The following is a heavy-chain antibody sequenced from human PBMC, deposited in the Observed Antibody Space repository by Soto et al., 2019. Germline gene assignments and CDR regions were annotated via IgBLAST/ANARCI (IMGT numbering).Heavy chain of an antibody. J-gene: IGHJ6*02. D-gene: IGHD2-2*01. CDR2: IGESGTPT. V-gene: IGHV3-23*01. CDR3: ARYIPGVRYYGMDG. Sequence: EVQLLESGGGLVQPGGSLRLSCAASGFTFSSYAMKWVRQAPGKGLEWVSLIGESGTPTYYADSVKGRFTISRDNSGNTLFLAMYSLSAEDTAVYYWARYIPGVRYYGMDGWGQRTTVTVSS. CDR1: GFTFSSYA.